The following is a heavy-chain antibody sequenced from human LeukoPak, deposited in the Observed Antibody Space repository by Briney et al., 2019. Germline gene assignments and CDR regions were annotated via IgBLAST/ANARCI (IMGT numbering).Heavy chain of an antibody. J-gene: IGHJ4*02. CDR3: ARGGVGVTLISWSDY. CDR2: ISTSSSYI. V-gene: IGHV3-21*01. Sequence: GWSLRLSCVVSGFTFSMNSMNWVRQAPGKGLEWVSSISTSSSYIYYAYSVKGRFTISRDNARNSLYLQMNSLRAEDTAVYYCARGGVGVTLISWSDYWGQGTLVTVSS. CDR1: GFTFSMNS. D-gene: IGHD1-26*01.